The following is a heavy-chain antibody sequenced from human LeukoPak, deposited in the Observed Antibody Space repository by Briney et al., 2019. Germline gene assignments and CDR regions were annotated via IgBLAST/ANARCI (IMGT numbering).Heavy chain of an antibody. CDR3: AKAPPTMIVVDWYFDL. V-gene: IGHV3-23*01. J-gene: IGHJ2*01. CDR2: ISGNGDST. Sequence: PGGSLRLSCAASGFTFSNYAMSWVRQAPGGGLEWVSAISGNGDSTYYADSVKGRFTISRDNSKNTVYLQMNSLETEDTAVYYCAKAPPTMIVVDWYFDLWGRGTLVTVSS. D-gene: IGHD3-22*01. CDR1: GFTFSNYA.